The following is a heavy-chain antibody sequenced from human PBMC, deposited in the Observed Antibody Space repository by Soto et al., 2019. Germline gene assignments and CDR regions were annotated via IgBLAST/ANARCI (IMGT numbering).Heavy chain of an antibody. D-gene: IGHD3-16*01. Sequence: SETLSLTCTVSAASFSKYYWTWIRQPPGKGLEWIGYIYFNGNAKYNPSLEGRLTISIDTSKKEFSLKLTSVTAADAAVYYCASVTFGGIVLAHWGQGTLVTVSS. CDR3: ASVTFGGIVLAH. J-gene: IGHJ4*02. CDR1: AASFSKYY. CDR2: IYFNGNA. V-gene: IGHV4-59*01.